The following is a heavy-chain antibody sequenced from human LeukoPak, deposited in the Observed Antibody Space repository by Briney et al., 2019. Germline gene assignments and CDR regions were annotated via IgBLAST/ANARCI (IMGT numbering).Heavy chain of an antibody. CDR3: AKVAYSSSSDYYYGMDV. CDR1: GFTFNNYA. CDR2: ISGSGGST. J-gene: IGHJ6*02. D-gene: IGHD6-6*01. Sequence: GGSLRLSCAASGFTFNNYAMSWVRQAPGKGLEWVSAISGSGGSTYYADFVKGRFTISRDNSKNTLYLQMNSLRDEDTAVYYRAKVAYSSSSDYYYGMDVWGQGTTVTVSS. V-gene: IGHV3-23*01.